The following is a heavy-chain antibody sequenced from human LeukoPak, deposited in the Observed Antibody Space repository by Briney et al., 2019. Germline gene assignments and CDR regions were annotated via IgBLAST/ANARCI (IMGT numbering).Heavy chain of an antibody. CDR3: ARGLYYYDSSGYLSR. V-gene: IGHV4-34*01. Sequence: SETLSLTCAVYGGSFSGYYWSWIRQPPGKGLEWIGEINHSGSTNYNPSLKSRVTISVDTSKNQFSLKLSSVTAADTAVYYCARGLYYYDSSGYLSRWGQGTLVTVSS. D-gene: IGHD3-22*01. CDR2: INHSGST. J-gene: IGHJ4*02. CDR1: GGSFSGYY.